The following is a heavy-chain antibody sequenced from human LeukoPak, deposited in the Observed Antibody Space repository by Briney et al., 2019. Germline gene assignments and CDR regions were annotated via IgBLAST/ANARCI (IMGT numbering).Heavy chain of an antibody. Sequence: GGSLRLSCAASGFIFNNYGLVWVRQAPGKGLEWVSAISNDGGGTTYADFVKGRFSVSRDNSKNTLFLQMNSLRAEDTALYYCAKGSSSYFFDLWGQGTLVTVSS. J-gene: IGHJ4*02. V-gene: IGHV3-23*01. CDR3: AKGSSSYFFDL. CDR1: GFIFNNYG. D-gene: IGHD3-22*01. CDR2: ISNDGGGT.